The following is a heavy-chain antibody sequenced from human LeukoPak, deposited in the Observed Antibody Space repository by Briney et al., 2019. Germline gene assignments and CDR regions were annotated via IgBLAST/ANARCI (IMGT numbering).Heavy chain of an antibody. CDR2: ISTSGSYM. J-gene: IGHJ3*02. V-gene: IGHV3-21*01. CDR3: ARDPDIVVVVAASDAFDI. CDR1: GFTFSSYS. D-gene: IGHD2-15*01. Sequence: GGSLRLSCAASGFTFSSYSMNWVRQAPGKGLEWVSSISTSGSYMYYADSMKGRFTISRDNAKNSLYLQINSLRAEDTAVYYCARDPDIVVVVAASDAFDIWGQGTMVTVSS.